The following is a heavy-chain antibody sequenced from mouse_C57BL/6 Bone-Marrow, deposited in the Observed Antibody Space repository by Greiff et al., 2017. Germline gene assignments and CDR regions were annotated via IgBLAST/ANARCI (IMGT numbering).Heavy chain of an antibody. J-gene: IGHJ1*03. CDR2: IYPGSGST. CDR1: GYTFTSYW. V-gene: IGHV1-55*01. D-gene: IGHD2-5*01. Sequence: QVQLQQPGAELVKPGASVKMSCKASGYTFTSYWITWVKQRPGQGLEWIGDIYPGSGSTNYNEKFKSKATLTVDTSSSTAYMQLRRLTSEDSAVYDCARPYYSNYWYFDVWGTGTTVTGSS. CDR3: ARPYYSNYWYFDV.